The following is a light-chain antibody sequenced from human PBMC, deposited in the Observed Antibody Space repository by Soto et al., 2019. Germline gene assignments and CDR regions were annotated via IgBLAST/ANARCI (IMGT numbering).Light chain of an antibody. V-gene: IGLV1-40*01. CDR2: GNS. CDR1: SSNIGAGYD. J-gene: IGLJ2*01. Sequence: QSVLTQPPSLSGAPGQRVTISCTGSSSNIGAGYDVHWYQQLPGTAPKLLIYGNSNRPSGVPDRFSGSKSGTSASLAITGLQAEDEADYYCHSYDSSLSGNVVFGGGTKLTVL. CDR3: HSYDSSLSGNVV.